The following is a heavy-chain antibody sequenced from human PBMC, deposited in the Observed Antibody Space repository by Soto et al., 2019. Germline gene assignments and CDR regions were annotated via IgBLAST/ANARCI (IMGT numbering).Heavy chain of an antibody. CDR1: GFIFSSHT. J-gene: IGHJ4*02. CDR2: ISASSTYI. D-gene: IGHD5-12*01. V-gene: IGHV3-21*02. Sequence: EVQLVESGGGLVKPGGSLRLSCAASGFIFSSHTMNWVRQVPGKGLEWVSSISASSTYIYYADSLKGRFTISRDNAYNSLDRQVGGRRDEDTAVYYCGGGWLRDPWMDWGQGTLVPVSS. CDR3: GGGWLRDPWMD.